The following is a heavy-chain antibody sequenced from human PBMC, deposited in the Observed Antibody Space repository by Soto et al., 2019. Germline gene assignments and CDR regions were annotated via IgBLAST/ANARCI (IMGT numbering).Heavy chain of an antibody. CDR2: IIPIFGTA. V-gene: IGHV1-69*01. Sequence: QVQLVQSGAEVKKPGSSVKVSCKASGGTFSSYAISWVRQAPGQGLEWMGGIIPIFGTANYAQKFQGRVTITADESTSTAYMELSSLRYDETALYYCARERYYDSSSYLGYYYYGMDVWGQGTTVTVSS. CDR3: ARERYYDSSSYLGYYYYGMDV. J-gene: IGHJ6*02. CDR1: GGTFSSYA. D-gene: IGHD3-22*01.